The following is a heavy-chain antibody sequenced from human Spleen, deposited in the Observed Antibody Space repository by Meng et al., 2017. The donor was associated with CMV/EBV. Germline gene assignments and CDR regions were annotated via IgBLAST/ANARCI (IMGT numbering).Heavy chain of an antibody. D-gene: IGHD2-2*01. CDR3: AREYCSATSCLLVPSGGVDA. Sequence: NSTWWGWVRPPPGKGLEWIGYIYHNGNTKYNPSLKGRVTLSIDKSKDQFSLQLSSVTAADTAVYYCAREYCSATSCLLVPSGGVDAWGQGTTVTVSS. CDR1: NSTW. CDR2: IYHNGNT. V-gene: IGHV4-4*02. J-gene: IGHJ6*02.